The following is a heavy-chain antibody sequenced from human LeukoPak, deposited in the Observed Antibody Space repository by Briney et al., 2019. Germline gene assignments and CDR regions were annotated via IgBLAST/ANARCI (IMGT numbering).Heavy chain of an antibody. CDR1: GFTFNTYW. CDR2: IKEDESEK. CDR3: ARVRTLWTYYGMDV. Sequence: PGGSLRLSCAASGFTFNTYWMSWVREAPGKGLEWVANIKEDESEKYYEDSVKGRFTISRDNAKNSLYLQMNSLRAEDTAMYYCARVRTLWTYYGMDVWGQGTTVTVSS. J-gene: IGHJ6*02. V-gene: IGHV3-7*01. D-gene: IGHD3/OR15-3a*01.